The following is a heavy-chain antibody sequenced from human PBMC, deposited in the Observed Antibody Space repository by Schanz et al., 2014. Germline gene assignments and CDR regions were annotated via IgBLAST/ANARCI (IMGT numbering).Heavy chain of an antibody. CDR2: INPSGGST. D-gene: IGHD3-10*01. Sequence: QVQLVQSGSELKKPGASVKVSCKASGGTFSTYTISWVRQAPGQGLEWMGMINPSGGSTTYAQKFQGRVTITADKSTFTAYMDVSSLRSEDTAVYYCARGSPENMIRGELDYWGQGTLITVSS. CDR1: GGTFSTYT. J-gene: IGHJ4*02. CDR3: ARGSPENMIRGELDY. V-gene: IGHV1-69*08.